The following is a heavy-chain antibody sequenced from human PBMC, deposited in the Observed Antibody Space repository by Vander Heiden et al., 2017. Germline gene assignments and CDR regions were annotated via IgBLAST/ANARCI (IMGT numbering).Heavy chain of an antibody. CDR3: AVFFGLSGPHAFDI. Sequence: QVQLQESGPGLVKPSQTLSLTCTVSGGSISRGGYYWSWIRQHPGKGLEWIGYIYDSGSTYYNPSLKSRVTISVDTSKNQFSLKLSSVTAADTAVYYCAVFFGLSGPHAFDIWGQGTMVNVAS. CDR2: IYDSGST. J-gene: IGHJ3*02. D-gene: IGHD3-10*01. V-gene: IGHV4-31*03. CDR1: GGSISRGGYY.